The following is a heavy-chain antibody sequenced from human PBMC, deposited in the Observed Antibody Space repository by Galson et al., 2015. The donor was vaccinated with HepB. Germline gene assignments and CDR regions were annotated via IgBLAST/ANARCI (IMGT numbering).Heavy chain of an antibody. CDR2: IYSGGST. CDR3: AMGEYFDPSDYYSPADY. D-gene: IGHD3-22*01. V-gene: IGHV3-53*01. Sequence: SLRLSCAASGFTVSTNYMNWVRQAPGKGLEWVSVIYSGGSTYYADSVKGRFTISRDNSQTTLYLQMPSLRAEDPAVSSCAMGEYFDPSDYYSPADYWGQGTLVTVSS. CDR1: GFTVSTNY. J-gene: IGHJ4*02.